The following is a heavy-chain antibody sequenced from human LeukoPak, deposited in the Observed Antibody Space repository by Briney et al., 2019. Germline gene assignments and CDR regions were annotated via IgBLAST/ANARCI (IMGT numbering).Heavy chain of an antibody. Sequence: GVSLKISCKGSGYSFTSYWIGWVRQMPGKGLEWMGIIYPGDSDTRYSPSFQGQVTISADKSISTAYLQWSSLKASDTAMYYCARALLWFGELLWAYYFDYWGQGTLVTVSS. D-gene: IGHD3-10*01. J-gene: IGHJ4*02. CDR1: GYSFTSYW. V-gene: IGHV5-51*01. CDR2: IYPGDSDT. CDR3: ARALLWFGELLWAYYFDY.